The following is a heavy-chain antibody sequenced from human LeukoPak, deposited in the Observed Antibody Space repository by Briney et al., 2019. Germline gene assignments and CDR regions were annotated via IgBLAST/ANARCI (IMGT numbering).Heavy chain of an antibody. Sequence: PSETLSLTCTVSGGSISSGGYSWSWIRQPPGKGLEWIGYIYHSGSTYYNPSLKSRVTISVDRSKNQFSLKLSPVTAADTAVYYCARDVLGIGNWFDPWGQGTLVTVSS. V-gene: IGHV4-30-2*01. CDR1: GGSISSGGYS. CDR2: IYHSGST. CDR3: ARDVLGIGNWFDP. D-gene: IGHD2-8*02. J-gene: IGHJ5*02.